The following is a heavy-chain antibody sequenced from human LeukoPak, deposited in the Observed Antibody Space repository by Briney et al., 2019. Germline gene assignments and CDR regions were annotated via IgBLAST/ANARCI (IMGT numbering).Heavy chain of an antibody. D-gene: IGHD6-6*01. J-gene: IGHJ3*02. CDR3: ARAYSSSSGRDAFDS. CDR2: ISSSSSTI. CDR1: GFTFNSYN. V-gene: IGHV3-48*02. Sequence: SGGSLRLSCAASGFTFNSYNMNWVRQAPGKGLEWVSYISSSSSTIYYADSVKGRFTISRDSAKTSLFLQMSSLRDEDTAVYYCARAYSSSSGRDAFDSWGLGTLVTVSS.